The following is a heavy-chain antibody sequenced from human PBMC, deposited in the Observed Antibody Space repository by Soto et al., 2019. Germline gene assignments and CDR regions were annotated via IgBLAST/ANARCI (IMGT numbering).Heavy chain of an antibody. Sequence: PGGSLRLSCAASGFTFSSYSMNWVRQAPGKGLEWVSSISSSSSYIYYADSVKGRFTISRDNAKNSLYLQMNSLRAEDTAVYYCARDSPVSTKDSLCARFDSFDFSSQRTMVTVSS. CDR3: ARDSPVSTKDSLCARFDSFDF. CDR1: GFTFSSYS. V-gene: IGHV3-21*01. J-gene: IGHJ3*01. D-gene: IGHD2-8*01. CDR2: ISSSSSYI.